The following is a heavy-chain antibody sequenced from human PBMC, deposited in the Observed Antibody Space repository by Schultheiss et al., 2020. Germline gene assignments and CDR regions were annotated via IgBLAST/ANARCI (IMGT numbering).Heavy chain of an antibody. CDR3: AHITVSSGLDY. J-gene: IGHJ4*02. CDR1: GGSFSGYY. D-gene: IGHD6-19*01. V-gene: IGHV4-34*01. Sequence: SETLSLTCAVYGGSFSGYYWSWIRQPPGKGLEWIGSIYHSGSTNYNPSLKSRVTISVDTSKNQFSLKLSSVTAADTAVYYCAHITVSSGLDYWGQGTLVTVSS. CDR2: IYHSGST.